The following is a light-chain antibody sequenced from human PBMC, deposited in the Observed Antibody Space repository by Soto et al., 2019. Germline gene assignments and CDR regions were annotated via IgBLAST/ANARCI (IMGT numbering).Light chain of an antibody. J-gene: IGKJ3*01. CDR3: LQHNSYPFT. V-gene: IGKV1-17*01. CDR1: QGVRSS. CDR2: EIS. Sequence: DIQMTQSPSSLSASAGDRVTITCRASQGVRSSLDWYQQKPGKAPKRLIYEISSLQSGVPSRFSGSGSGTEFTLTISSLQPEDFATYYCLQHNSYPFTFGPGTKVVIK.